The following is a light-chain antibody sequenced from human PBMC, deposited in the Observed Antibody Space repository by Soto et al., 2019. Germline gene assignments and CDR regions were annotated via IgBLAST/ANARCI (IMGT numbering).Light chain of an antibody. V-gene: IGLV1-40*01. J-gene: IGLJ1*01. CDR2: ENN. CDR1: SSNIGAGYE. CDR3: QSYDSSLSGYV. Sequence: QSVLTQPPSVSEAPGQRVTISCTRSSSNIGAGYEAHWYQQVPGTAPKLLIYENNNRPPGVPDRFSGSKSGTSASLAITGLQAEDEAEYYCQSYDSSLSGYVFGTGTKVTVL.